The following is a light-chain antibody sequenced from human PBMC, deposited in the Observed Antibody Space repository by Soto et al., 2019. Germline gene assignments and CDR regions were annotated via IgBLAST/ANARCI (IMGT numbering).Light chain of an antibody. V-gene: IGLV4-69*01. CDR2: LNSDGSH. J-gene: IGLJ2*01. Sequence: QSVLTQSPSASASLGASVKLTCTLSSVHSSYAIAWHQQQPEKGPRYLMKLNSDGSHSKGDGIPDRFSGSSSGAERYLTISSLQSEDEADYYCQTWGTGMVFGGGTKLTVL. CDR3: QTWGTGMV. CDR1: SVHSSYA.